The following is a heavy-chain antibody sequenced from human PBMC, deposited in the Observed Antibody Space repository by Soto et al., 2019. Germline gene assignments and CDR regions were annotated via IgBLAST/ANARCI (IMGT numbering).Heavy chain of an antibody. V-gene: IGHV1-69*13. CDR1: GGTFSSYA. D-gene: IGHD6-6*01. CDR2: IIPIFGTA. J-gene: IGHJ3*02. Sequence: ASVKVSCKASGGTFSSYAISWVRQAPGQGLEWMGGIIPIFGTANYAQKFQGRVTITADDSTSTAYMELSSLRSEDTAVYYCARDQGGAARPGSDAFDIWGQGTMVTVS. CDR3: ARDQGGAARPGSDAFDI.